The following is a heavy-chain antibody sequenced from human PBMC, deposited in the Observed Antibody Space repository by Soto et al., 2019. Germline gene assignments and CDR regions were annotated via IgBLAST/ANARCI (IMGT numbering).Heavy chain of an antibody. CDR3: ARTQGDYYDSSGYPRDI. D-gene: IGHD3-22*01. V-gene: IGHV4-61*01. Sequence: PSETLSLTCTVSGGSVSSGNYYWNWIRQPPGKGLEWVGCIYYTGSTDYNPSLESRVTISVDTSKTQFSLRLTSVTAADTAVYYCARTQGDYYDSSGYPRDIWGQGTMVTVSS. J-gene: IGHJ3*02. CDR2: IYYTGST. CDR1: GGSVSSGNYY.